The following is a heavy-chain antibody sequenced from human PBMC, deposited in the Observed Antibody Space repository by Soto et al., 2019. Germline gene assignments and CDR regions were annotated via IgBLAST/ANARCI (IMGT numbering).Heavy chain of an antibody. CDR1: GFTFDDYA. Sequence: EVQLVESGGGLGQPGRSLRLSCAASGFTFDDYAMHWVRQAPGKGLEWVSGISWNSGSIGYADSVKGRFTISRDNAKNSLYLQMNSLRAEDTALCYCAKTLLRYSYGLLGYWGQGTLVTVSS. J-gene: IGHJ4*02. CDR2: ISWNSGSI. D-gene: IGHD5-18*01. V-gene: IGHV3-9*01. CDR3: AKTLLRYSYGLLGY.